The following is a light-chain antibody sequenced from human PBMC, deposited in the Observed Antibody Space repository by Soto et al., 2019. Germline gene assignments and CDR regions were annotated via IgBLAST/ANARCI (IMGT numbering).Light chain of an antibody. J-gene: IGLJ2*01. V-gene: IGLV4-69*01. CDR3: QTWDTGIVV. Sequence: QSVLTQSPSASASLGASVKLTCTLSSGHSSYAIAWHQQQPEKGPRYLMKLNSDGSHSKGDGIPDRFSGSSSGAERYLTISSLQSEDAADYYCQTWDTGIVVFGGGTKLTVL. CDR1: SGHSSYA. CDR2: LNSDGSH.